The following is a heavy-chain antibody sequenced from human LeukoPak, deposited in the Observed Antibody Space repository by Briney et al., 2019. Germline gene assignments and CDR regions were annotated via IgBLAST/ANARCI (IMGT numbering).Heavy chain of an antibody. V-gene: IGHV3-30-3*01. J-gene: IGHJ1*01. CDR2: ISYDGSNK. CDR1: GFTFSSYA. CDR3: ASRTSSGPPF. Sequence: SGGSLRLSCAASGFTFSSYAMSWVRQAPGKGLEWVALISYDGSNKYYADSVKGRFTISRDNSKNTMSLQMNSLRREDTAVYYCASRTSSGPPFWGQGTLVTVSS. D-gene: IGHD3-10*01.